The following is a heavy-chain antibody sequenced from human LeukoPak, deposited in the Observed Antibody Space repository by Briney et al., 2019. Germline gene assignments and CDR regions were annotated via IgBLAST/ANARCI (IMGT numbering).Heavy chain of an antibody. V-gene: IGHV4-59*01. CDR2: IHYSGST. CDR3: ARAGGDTTMAVDLDY. D-gene: IGHD5-18*01. J-gene: IGHJ4*02. Sequence: SETLSLTCTVSGGSISSYYWSWIRRPPGRGLEWIGYIHYSGSTNYNPSLKSRVTISVDTSKNQFSLRLSSVTAADTAVYYCARAGGDTTMAVDLDYWGQGTLVTVSS. CDR1: GGSISSYY.